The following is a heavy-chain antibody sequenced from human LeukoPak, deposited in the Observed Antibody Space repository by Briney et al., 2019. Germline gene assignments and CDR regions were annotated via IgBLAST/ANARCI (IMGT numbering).Heavy chain of an antibody. Sequence: SETLSLTCTVSGGSISSGGYYWSWIRQPPGKGLEWIGYIYHSGSTYYNPSLKSRVTISVDRSKNQFSLKLSSVTAADTAVYYCARNSPASFGYCSSTSCPNWFDPWGQGTLVTVSS. D-gene: IGHD2-2*01. CDR1: GGSISSGGYY. J-gene: IGHJ5*02. CDR2: IYHSGST. CDR3: ARNSPASFGYCSSTSCPNWFDP. V-gene: IGHV4-30-2*01.